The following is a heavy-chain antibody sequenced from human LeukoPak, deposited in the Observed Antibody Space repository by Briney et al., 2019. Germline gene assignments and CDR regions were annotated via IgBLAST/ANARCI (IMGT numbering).Heavy chain of an antibody. Sequence: GGSLRLSCAASGFSFSSYAMSWVRQAPGKGLECVSDISGSDRSTYYADSVKGRFTISRDNSKNTLYLQMNSLRAEDTAVYYCAKEGAVYGGGVDYWGQGALVTVSS. J-gene: IGHJ4*02. CDR3: AKEGAVYGGGVDY. CDR2: ISGSDRST. V-gene: IGHV3-23*01. D-gene: IGHD4-23*01. CDR1: GFSFSSYA.